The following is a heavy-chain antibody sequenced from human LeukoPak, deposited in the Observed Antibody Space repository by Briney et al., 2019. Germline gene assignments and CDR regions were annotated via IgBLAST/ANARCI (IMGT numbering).Heavy chain of an antibody. Sequence: SETLSLTCAVYGGSFSGYYWSWIRQPPGKGLEWIGEINHSGSTNYNPSLKSRVTISVDTSKNQFSLKLSSVTAADTAVYYCGRTGTVTSDYWGQGTLVTVSS. J-gene: IGHJ4*02. CDR3: GRTGTVTSDY. CDR2: INHSGST. CDR1: GGSFSGYY. V-gene: IGHV4-34*01. D-gene: IGHD4-17*01.